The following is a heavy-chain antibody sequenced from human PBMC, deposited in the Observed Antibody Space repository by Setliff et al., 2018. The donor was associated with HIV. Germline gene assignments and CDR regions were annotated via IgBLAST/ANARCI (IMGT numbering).Heavy chain of an antibody. V-gene: IGHV3-33*06. CDR3: AKGESDYTSGSNDAFDI. CDR1: GFSLSYHG. J-gene: IGHJ3*02. CDR2: IWYDGSNE. D-gene: IGHD4-4*01. Sequence: GGSLRLSCAASGFSLSYHGMHWVRQAPGKGLEWVAIIWYDGSNEYYADSVKGRFTISRDNSKNTLYLQMDSLRAEDTAVYYCAKGESDYTSGSNDAFDIWGQGTVVTVSS.